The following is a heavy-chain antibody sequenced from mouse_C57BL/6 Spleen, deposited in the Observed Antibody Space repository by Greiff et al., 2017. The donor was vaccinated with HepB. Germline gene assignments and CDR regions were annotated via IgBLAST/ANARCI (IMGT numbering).Heavy chain of an antibody. Sequence: EVQLQQSGPELVKPGASVKMSCKASGYTFTDYNMHWVKQSHGKSLEWIGYINPNNGGTSYNQKFKGKATLTVNKSSSTAYMELRSLTSEDSAVYYCARESGSSYVWYFDVWGTGTTVTVSS. CDR3: ARESGSSYVWYFDV. D-gene: IGHD1-1*01. J-gene: IGHJ1*03. CDR1: GYTFTDYN. V-gene: IGHV1-22*01. CDR2: INPNNGGT.